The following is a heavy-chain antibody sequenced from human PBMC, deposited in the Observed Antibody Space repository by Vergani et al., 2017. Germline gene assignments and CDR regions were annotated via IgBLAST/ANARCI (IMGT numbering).Heavy chain of an antibody. CDR1: GYTFTSYG. D-gene: IGHD3-22*01. V-gene: IGHV1-18*01. CDR3: ARDDQPPRHYYDSSGYYPRFDY. Sequence: QVQLVQSGAEVKKPGASVKVSCKASGYTFTSYGISWVRQAPGQGLEWMGWISAYNGNTNYAQKLQGRVTMTTDTSTSTAYMERRSLRSDDTAVYYCARDDQPPRHYYDSSGYYPRFDYWGQGTLVTVSS. CDR2: ISAYNGNT. J-gene: IGHJ4*02.